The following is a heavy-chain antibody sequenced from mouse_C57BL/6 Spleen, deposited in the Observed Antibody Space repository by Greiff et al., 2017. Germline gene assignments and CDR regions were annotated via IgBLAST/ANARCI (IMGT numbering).Heavy chain of an antibody. CDR3: TRGRPYFDD. J-gene: IGHJ1*03. CDR2: IDPSDSYT. CDR1: GYTFTSYW. Sequence: QVQLKQPGAELVMPGASAKLSCKASGYTFTSYWMHWVKQRPGQGLEWIGEIDPSDSYTNYNQKFKGKSTLTVDKSSSTAYMQLSSLTSEDSAVYYCTRGRPYFDDWGTGTTVTVSS. V-gene: IGHV1-69*01.